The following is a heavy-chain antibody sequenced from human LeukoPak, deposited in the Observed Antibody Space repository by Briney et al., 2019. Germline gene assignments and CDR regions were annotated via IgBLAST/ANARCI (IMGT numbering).Heavy chain of an antibody. D-gene: IGHD5-18*01. CDR1: GFTFSSYE. V-gene: IGHV3-48*03. CDR3: ARVAGYSYGYAFDI. CDR2: ISSSSSYT. Sequence: GGSLRLSCAASGFTFSSYEMNWVRQAPGKGLEWVPYISSSSSYTNYADSVKGRFTISIDNSKNTLYLQMNSLRAEDTAVYYCARVAGYSYGYAFDIWGQGTMVTVSS. J-gene: IGHJ3*02.